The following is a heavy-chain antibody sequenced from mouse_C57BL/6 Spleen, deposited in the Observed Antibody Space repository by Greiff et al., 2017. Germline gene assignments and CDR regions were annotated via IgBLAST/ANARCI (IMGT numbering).Heavy chain of an antibody. D-gene: IGHD1-1*01. V-gene: IGHV1-81*01. Sequence: VQLVESGAELARPGASVKLSCKASGYTFTSYGISWVKQRTGQGLEWIGEIYPRSGNTYYNEKFKGKATLTADNSSSTAYMELRSLTSEDSAVYFCAREVTTVKDYYAMDYWGQGTSVTVSS. CDR3: AREVTTVKDYYAMDY. J-gene: IGHJ4*01. CDR2: IYPRSGNT. CDR1: GYTFTSYG.